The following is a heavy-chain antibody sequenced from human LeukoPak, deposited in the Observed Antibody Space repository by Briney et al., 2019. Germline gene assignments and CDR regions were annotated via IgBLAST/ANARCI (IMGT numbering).Heavy chain of an antibody. CDR2: IKQDGSEK. Sequence: GGSLRLSCAASGFTFSSYWMSWVRQAPGKGLEWVANIKQDGSEKYYVDSVKGRFTISRDNAKNSLYLQMNSLRAKDTAVYYCAREAVLDYGGNYDYWGQGTLVTVSS. V-gene: IGHV3-7*03. CDR1: GFTFSSYW. J-gene: IGHJ4*02. CDR3: AREAVLDYGGNYDY. D-gene: IGHD4-23*01.